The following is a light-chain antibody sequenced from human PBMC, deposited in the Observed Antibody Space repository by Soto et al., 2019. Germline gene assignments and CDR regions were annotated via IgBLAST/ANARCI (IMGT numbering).Light chain of an antibody. J-gene: IGKJ1*01. Sequence: IVLTQSPATLSLSPGDTGTVSCRASQTVRGAFLAWYQQRPGQAPRLLIYAASTSATGVPDRCSGSGSGTEFTLTISGLEPEDFAVYYCLQFDNSRTFGQGTKVEIK. CDR3: LQFDNSRT. V-gene: IGKV3-20*01. CDR2: AAS. CDR1: QTVRGAF.